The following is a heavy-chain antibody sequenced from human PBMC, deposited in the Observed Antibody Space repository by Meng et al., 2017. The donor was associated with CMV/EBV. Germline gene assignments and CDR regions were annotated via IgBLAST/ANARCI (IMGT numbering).Heavy chain of an antibody. J-gene: IGHJ4*02. CDR1: GFTLSNYD. CDR3: AKVSGDIPAALAPFDY. Sequence: GGSLRLSCAASGFTLSNYDMHWVRQAPGKGLEWVTFIRHDGSNKYYADSVKGRLTISRDNSKNTLYLHMNSLRPEDTALYYCAKVSGDIPAALAPFDYWGQGTLVTVSS. CDR2: IRHDGSNK. V-gene: IGHV3-30*02. D-gene: IGHD6-13*01.